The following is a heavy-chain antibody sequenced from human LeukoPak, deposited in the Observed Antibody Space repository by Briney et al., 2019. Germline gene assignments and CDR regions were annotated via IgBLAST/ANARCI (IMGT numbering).Heavy chain of an antibody. V-gene: IGHV1-8*03. CDR2: MNPNSGNT. J-gene: IGHJ5*02. CDR1: GYTFISYD. Sequence: ASVTVSCKASGYTFISYDINWVRQAPGQGLEWMGWMNPNSGNTDYAQKFQGRVTITRNTSISTAYMELSSLRSEDTAVYYCARAGRSGWFDPWGQGTLVTVSS. CDR3: ARAGRSGWFDP.